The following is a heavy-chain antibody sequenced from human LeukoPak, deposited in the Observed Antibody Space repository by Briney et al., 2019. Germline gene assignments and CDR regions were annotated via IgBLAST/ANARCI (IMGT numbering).Heavy chain of an antibody. CDR2: ISASKGNT. J-gene: IGHJ6*02. V-gene: IGHV1-18*01. D-gene: IGHD3-3*01. CDR1: VYTFTSYG. CDR3: ATETPLYDFWGGYLPGAYGMDV. Sequence: ASVRVSCKASVYTFTSYGISWVRQAPGQGREWMGWISASKGNTNYPQKLQGRVTITTDTSTSTAYMGLRSLTSDDTAVYYCATETPLYDFWGGYLPGAYGMDVWGQGTTVTVSS.